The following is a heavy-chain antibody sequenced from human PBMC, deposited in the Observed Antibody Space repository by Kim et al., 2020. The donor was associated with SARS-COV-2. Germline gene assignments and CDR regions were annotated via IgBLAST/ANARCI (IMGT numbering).Heavy chain of an antibody. CDR3: VSGASVISYYGFDV. Sequence: ASVKVSCKVSGNVRTEMRMHWVRQSPGKGLEWMAGFDPEDGEILYAQKFEGRFAMTEDIATQTAYLELGSLTSEDTAVYYCVSGASVISYYGFDVWGQGTTVTVSS. J-gene: IGHJ6*02. CDR2: FDPEDGEI. D-gene: IGHD2-21*01. V-gene: IGHV1-24*01. CDR1: GNVRTEMR.